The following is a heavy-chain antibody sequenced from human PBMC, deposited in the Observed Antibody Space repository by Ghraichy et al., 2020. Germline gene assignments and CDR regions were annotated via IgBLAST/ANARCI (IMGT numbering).Heavy chain of an antibody. CDR3: ARSTCVVVAGSTPCALDV. D-gene: IGHD2-15*01. V-gene: IGHV4-34*01. CDR1: FFSFNASS. J-gene: IGHJ6*02. CDR2: LPHPGGT. Sequence: TLSLTFSFSFFSFNASSFPFFRPSPGQGLAWLGELPHPGGTHYTPSLKSRVPISVATSKTQFSLNLTSVTAADTAVYYCARSTCVVVAGSTPCALDVWGQGTTVTVS.